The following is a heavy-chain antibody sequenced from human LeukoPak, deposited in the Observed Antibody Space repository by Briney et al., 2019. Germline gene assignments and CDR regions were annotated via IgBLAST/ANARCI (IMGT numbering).Heavy chain of an antibody. V-gene: IGHV3-30*18. CDR3: AKGTSVRYGELLYFDY. Sequence: TGGSLRLSCAASGFTFSSYGMHWVRQAPGKGLEWVAVISYDGSNKHYADSVKGRFTISRDNSKNTLYLQMNSLRAEDTAVYYCAKGTSVRYGELLYFDYWGQGPLVTVSS. D-gene: IGHD3-10*01. CDR2: ISYDGSNK. CDR1: GFTFSSYG. J-gene: IGHJ4*02.